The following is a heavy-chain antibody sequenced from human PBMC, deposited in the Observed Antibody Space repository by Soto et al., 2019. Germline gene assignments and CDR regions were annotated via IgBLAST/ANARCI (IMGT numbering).Heavy chain of an antibody. CDR1: GFTVSSNY. J-gene: IGHJ2*01. Sequence: EVQLVESGGGWIQPGGSLRLSCAASGFTVSSNYMSWVRQAPGKGLEWVSVIYSGDSTYYADSVKGRFTISRDKSKNTLYLQMHSLRAEDTAVYYCARGITDIVVVVAATLPPWYFDLWGRGTLVTVSS. D-gene: IGHD2-15*01. CDR3: ARGITDIVVVVAATLPPWYFDL. CDR2: IYSGDST. V-gene: IGHV3-53*01.